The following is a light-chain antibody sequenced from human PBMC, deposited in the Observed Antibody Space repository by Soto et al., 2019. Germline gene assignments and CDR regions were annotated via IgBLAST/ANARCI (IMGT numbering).Light chain of an antibody. CDR2: EVS. CDR3: SSYTSSSSVV. Sequence: QSALTQPASVSGSPGQSITISCTGTSSDVGGYNYVSWYQQHPGKAPKLMIYEVSNRPSGVSNRFSGSKSGNTASLTISGLQAEDEAGYYCSSYTSSSSVVFGGGTMLTVL. CDR1: SSDVGGYNY. V-gene: IGLV2-14*01. J-gene: IGLJ2*01.